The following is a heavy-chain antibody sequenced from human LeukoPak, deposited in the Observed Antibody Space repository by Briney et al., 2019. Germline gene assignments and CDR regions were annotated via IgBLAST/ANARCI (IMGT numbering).Heavy chain of an antibody. Sequence: PGGSLRLSCAASGFTVSSNYMSRVRQAPGKGLEWVSVIYSGGSTYYADSVKGRFTISRDNSKNTLYLQMNSLRAEDTAVYYCARLYDSSGYSPENWGQGTLVTVSS. CDR1: GFTVSSNY. V-gene: IGHV3-53*01. J-gene: IGHJ4*02. CDR2: IYSGGST. CDR3: ARLYDSSGYSPEN. D-gene: IGHD3-22*01.